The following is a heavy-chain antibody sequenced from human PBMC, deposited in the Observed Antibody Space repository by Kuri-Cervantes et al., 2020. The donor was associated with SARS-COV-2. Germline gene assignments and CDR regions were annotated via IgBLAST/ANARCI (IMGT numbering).Heavy chain of an antibody. V-gene: IGHV3-21*01. Sequence: GGSLRLSCAASGFTFSSYSMNWVRQAPGKGLEWVSSISSSSSYIYYADSVKGRFTISRDKAKNSLYLQMNSLRAEDTAVYYCARDPYSSSWYRYYYGMDVWGQGTTVTVSS. CDR2: ISSSSSYI. CDR3: ARDPYSSSWYRYYYGMDV. J-gene: IGHJ6*02. CDR1: GFTFSSYS. D-gene: IGHD6-13*01.